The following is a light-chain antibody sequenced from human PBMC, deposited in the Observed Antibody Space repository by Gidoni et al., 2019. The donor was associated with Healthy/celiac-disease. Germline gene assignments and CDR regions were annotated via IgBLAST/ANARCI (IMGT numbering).Light chain of an antibody. CDR1: QRISSY. V-gene: IGKV1-39*01. J-gene: IGKJ1*01. CDR2: AAS. CDR3: QQSYSTPWT. Sequence: DIQMTQSPSSLSASVGDRVTITCRASQRISSYLNWYQQKPGKAPKLLSYAASSLQSGVPSRFSGSGSVTDFTLTISSLQPEDFSTYYCQQSYSTPWTFGQGTQVEIK.